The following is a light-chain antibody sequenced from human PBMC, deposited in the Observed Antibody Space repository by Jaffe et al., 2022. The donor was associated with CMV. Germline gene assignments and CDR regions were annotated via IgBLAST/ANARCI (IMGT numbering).Light chain of an antibody. CDR3: QQSYSSPRT. Sequence: DIQMTQSPSSLSASLGDRVTITCRASQSISNYLNWYQQKPGKAPRLLIYAASSLQGGVPSRFSGSGSGTDFTLTITSLQPEDFATYYCQQSYSSPRTFGQGTKVEI. CDR2: AAS. V-gene: IGKV1-39*01. CDR1: QSISNY. J-gene: IGKJ2*01.